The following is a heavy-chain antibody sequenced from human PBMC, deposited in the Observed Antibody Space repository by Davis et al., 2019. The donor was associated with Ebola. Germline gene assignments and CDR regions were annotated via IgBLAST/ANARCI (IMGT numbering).Heavy chain of an antibody. D-gene: IGHD7-27*01. J-gene: IGHJ5*02. CDR2: INVSGGST. CDR1: GYTFTSHY. V-gene: IGHV1-46*01. CDR3: AAGGTGGADNWFDP. Sequence: ASVKVSCKASGYTFTSHYMHWVLQAPGQGLEWMGLINVSGGSTSYAQKFQGRVTITRDMSTSTAYMELNSLTSEDTAVYYCAAGGTGGADNWFDPWGQGTLVTVSS.